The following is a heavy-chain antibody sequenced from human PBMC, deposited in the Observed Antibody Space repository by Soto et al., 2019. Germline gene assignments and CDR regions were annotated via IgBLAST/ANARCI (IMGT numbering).Heavy chain of an antibody. V-gene: IGHV3-23*01. CDR2: ISGSGVST. Sequence: GGSLRLACAASGFTFSSYAMSWVRQAPGKGLEWVSAISGSGVSTYYADSVKGRFTISRDNSKNTLYLQMNSLRAEDTAVYYWARGIPGYCGGANCDSGWFDPRGQGT. CDR3: ARGIPGYCGGANCDSGWFDP. D-gene: IGHD2-15*01. J-gene: IGHJ5*02. CDR1: GFTFSSYA.